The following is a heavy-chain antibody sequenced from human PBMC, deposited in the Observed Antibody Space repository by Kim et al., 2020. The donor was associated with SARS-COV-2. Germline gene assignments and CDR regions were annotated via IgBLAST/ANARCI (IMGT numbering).Heavy chain of an antibody. D-gene: IGHD3-3*02. CDR2: ISGSGGST. V-gene: IGHV3-23*01. Sequence: GGSLRLSCAASGFTFSTYAMSWVRHAPGKGLEWVSGISGSGGSTYYVDSVKGRFTISRDNSKNTLYLQMNSLRGEDTAVYFCAKGDSGSPDPFLDHWGQGTLVTVSS. J-gene: IGHJ4*02. CDR1: GFTFSTYA. CDR3: AKGDSGSPDPFLDH.